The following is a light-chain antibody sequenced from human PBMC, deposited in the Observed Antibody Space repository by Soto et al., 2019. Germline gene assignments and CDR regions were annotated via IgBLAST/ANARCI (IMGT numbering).Light chain of an antibody. V-gene: IGLV2-8*01. CDR2: EVS. CDR3: SSYSGTNYHYV. Sequence: QSVLTQPPSASGSFGQSVTISCTGNSSDVGGYNYVSWYQQYPGKAPKLMIYEVSERPSGVPVRFSGSKSGNTASLTVSGLQADDEADYYCSSYSGTNYHYVFGTGTRSPS. CDR1: SSDVGGYNY. J-gene: IGLJ1*01.